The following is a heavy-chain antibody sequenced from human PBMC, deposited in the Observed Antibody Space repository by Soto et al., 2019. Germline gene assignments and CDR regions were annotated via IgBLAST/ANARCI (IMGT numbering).Heavy chain of an antibody. J-gene: IGHJ6*02. D-gene: IGHD3-3*01. CDR3: ARDTTPRDFWSGSPYYYYGMDV. CDR2: ISSSSSYI. CDR1: GFTFSSYS. Sequence: KTGGSLRLSCAASGFTFSSYSMNWVRQAPGKGLEWVSSISSSSSYIYYADSVKGRFTISRDNAKNSLYLQMNSLRAEDTAVYYCARDTTPRDFWSGSPYYYYGMDVWGQGTTVTVSS. V-gene: IGHV3-21*01.